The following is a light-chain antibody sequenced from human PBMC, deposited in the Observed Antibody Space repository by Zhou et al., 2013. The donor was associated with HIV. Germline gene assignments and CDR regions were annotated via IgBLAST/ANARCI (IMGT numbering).Light chain of an antibody. V-gene: IGKV1-39*01. Sequence: DIQMTQSPSSLSASVGDRVTITCRASQSISSYLNWYQQKPGKAPKVLIYAASSLQSGVPSRFSGSGSGTDFTLTISSLQPEDSATYYCQQSYSSSISFGQGTKLEIK. CDR2: AAS. J-gene: IGKJ2*03. CDR1: QSISSY. CDR3: QQSYSSSIS.